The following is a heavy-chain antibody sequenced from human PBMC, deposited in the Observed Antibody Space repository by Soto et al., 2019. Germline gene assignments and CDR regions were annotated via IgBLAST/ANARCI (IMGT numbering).Heavy chain of an antibody. CDR1: GGTFSSFA. CDR2: IIPIFGSA. V-gene: IGHV1-69*01. J-gene: IGHJ4*02. Sequence: QMQLVQSGAEVKKPGSSVKVSCKSSGGTFSSFAFNWVRQAPGQGLEWIGGIIPIFGSANYAQRFQGRVTITADESTSTAYMELKSLRSEDTAVYYCPRGYTSMDIDYWGQGTLVTVSS. D-gene: IGHD5-18*01. CDR3: PRGYTSMDIDY.